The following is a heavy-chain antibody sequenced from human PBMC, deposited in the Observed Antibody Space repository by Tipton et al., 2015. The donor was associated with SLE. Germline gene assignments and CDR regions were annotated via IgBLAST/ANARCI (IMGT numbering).Heavy chain of an antibody. V-gene: IGHV3-30*02. CDR3: AKGRDWSYFDY. CDR2: IRFDGNKE. D-gene: IGHD1-1*01. Sequence: SLRLSCAASGFTFSSYAMHWVRQAPGKGLEWVTFIRFDGNKEYYADSAKGRFTISRDNSKNTLFLQINSLRTDDTAVYYCAKGRDWSYFDYWGQGTLVTVAS. J-gene: IGHJ4*02. CDR1: GFTFSSYA.